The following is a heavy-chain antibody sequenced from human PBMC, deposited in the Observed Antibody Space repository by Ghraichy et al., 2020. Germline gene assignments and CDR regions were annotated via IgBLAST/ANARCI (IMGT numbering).Heavy chain of an antibody. CDR2: IYYSGST. V-gene: IGHV4-31*03. Sequence: SQTLSLTCTVSGGSISSGGYYWSWIRQHPGKGLEWIGYIYYSGSTYYNPSLKSRVTISVDTSKNQFSLKLSSVTAADTAVYYCAREDGVVVARLDWGQGTLVTVSS. D-gene: IGHD2-15*01. CDR1: GGSISSGGYY. J-gene: IGHJ4*02. CDR3: AREDGVVVARLD.